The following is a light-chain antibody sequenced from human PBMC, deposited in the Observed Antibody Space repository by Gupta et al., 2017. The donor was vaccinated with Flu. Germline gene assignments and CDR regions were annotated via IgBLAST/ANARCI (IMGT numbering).Light chain of an antibody. Sequence: DVAMPQFPLSLPVTLGQPASISCRSSQSLVYSDGNTYLKWMQQRPGQSPRRLIYKVSNRDSGVPDRVSGSGSGTDCTLKISRVEAEDVGVYYCMQGTHWPLTFGPGTKVDIK. CDR1: QSLVYSDGNTY. CDR2: KVS. CDR3: MQGTHWPLT. J-gene: IGKJ3*01. V-gene: IGKV2-30*01.